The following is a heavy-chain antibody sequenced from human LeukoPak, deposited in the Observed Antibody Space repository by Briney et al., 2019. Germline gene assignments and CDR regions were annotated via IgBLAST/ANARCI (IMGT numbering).Heavy chain of an antibody. V-gene: IGHV3-64D*06. Sequence: GSLRLSCSASGFTFSSSAMHWIRQAPGKGLQYVSAISSNGGSTYHADSVKGRFTISRDNSKNTRYLQMSSLRAEDTAVYYCVKSPSNSWHIDYWGQGTLVTVSS. CDR2: ISSNGGST. J-gene: IGHJ4*02. D-gene: IGHD6-13*01. CDR1: GFTFSSSA. CDR3: VKSPSNSWHIDY.